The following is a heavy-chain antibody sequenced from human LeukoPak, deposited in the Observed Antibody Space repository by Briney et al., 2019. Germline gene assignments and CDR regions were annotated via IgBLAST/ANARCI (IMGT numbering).Heavy chain of an antibody. CDR3: ARMWFGELLNTAHFDY. CDR2: IYYSGST. D-gene: IGHD3-10*01. V-gene: IGHV4-59*01. J-gene: IGHJ4*02. CDR1: GGSISSYY. Sequence: SETLSLTCTVSGGSISSYYWSWIRQPPGKGLEWIGYIYYSGSTNYNPSLKSRVTISVDTSKNQFSLKLSSVTAADTAVYYCARMWFGELLNTAHFDYWGQGTLVTVSS.